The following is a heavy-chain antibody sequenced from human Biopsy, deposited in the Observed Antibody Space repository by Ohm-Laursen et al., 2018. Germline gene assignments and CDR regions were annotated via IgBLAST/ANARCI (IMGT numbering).Heavy chain of an antibody. CDR1: VYTLYSYG. V-gene: IGHV1-18*01. D-gene: IGHD3-10*01. CDR2: ITADNK. J-gene: IGHJ3*01. Sequence: ASVKVSSKLSVYTLYSYGITSGRQAPGQGVGWMGGITADNKDSAQKFQGRLTMTTDISTSTAYMDLKGLRSDDTAIYYCARAFGGAYHSYAFDLWGQGTLVTVSS. CDR3: ARAFGGAYHSYAFDL.